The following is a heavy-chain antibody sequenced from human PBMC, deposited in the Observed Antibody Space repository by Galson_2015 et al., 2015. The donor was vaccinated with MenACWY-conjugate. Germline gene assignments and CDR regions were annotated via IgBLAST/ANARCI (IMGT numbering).Heavy chain of an antibody. D-gene: IGHD1-14*01. CDR2: IDDDGRST. J-gene: IGHJ4*02. Sequence: SLRLSCAASGFTPSNYWMHWVRQAPGKGLVWVSRIDDDGRSTVYADSVRGRFTISRDNAKNTLYLQMNSLRAVDTAMYYCARDGPSTLISELDSWGQGALVTVSS. CDR1: GFTPSNYW. V-gene: IGHV3-74*01. CDR3: ARDGPSTLISELDS.